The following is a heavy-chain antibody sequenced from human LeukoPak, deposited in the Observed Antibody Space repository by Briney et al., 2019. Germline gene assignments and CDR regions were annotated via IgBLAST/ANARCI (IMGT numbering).Heavy chain of an antibody. V-gene: IGHV4-61*02. J-gene: IGHJ4*02. Sequence: SQTLSLTCTVSGGSISSGSYYWSWIRQPAGKGLEWIGRIYTSGSTNYNPSLKSRVTISVDTSKNQFSLKLSSVTAADTAVYYCARVSAGALDYWGQGTLVTVSS. CDR1: GGSISSGSYY. CDR3: ARVSAGALDY. CDR2: IYTSGST. D-gene: IGHD1-26*01.